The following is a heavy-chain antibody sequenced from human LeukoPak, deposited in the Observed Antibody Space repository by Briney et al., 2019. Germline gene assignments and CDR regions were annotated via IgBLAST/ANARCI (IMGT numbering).Heavy chain of an antibody. V-gene: IGHV3-48*03. CDR3: ARVYSSGWSY. CDR1: GFIFSAYE. CDR2: ISSSGSTI. D-gene: IGHD6-19*01. Sequence: GGSLRLSCAASGFIFSAYETNWVRQAPGKGLEWVSYISSSGSTIYYADSVKGRFTISRDNAKKSLYLQMNSLRAEDTAVYYCARVYSSGWSYWGRGTLVTVSS. J-gene: IGHJ4*02.